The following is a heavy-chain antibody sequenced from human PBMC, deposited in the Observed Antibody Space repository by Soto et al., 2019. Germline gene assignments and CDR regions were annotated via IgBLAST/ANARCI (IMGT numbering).Heavy chain of an antibody. CDR3: AKAVEQLVTGYYSGGMDV. D-gene: IGHD6-6*01. J-gene: IGHJ6*02. CDR1: VFTFISYS. Sequence: GGSRILSCSSSVFTFISYSMSWVRQAPVNGLEWVAAISGSVVITYYADSVKGRFTISRHNSKNTLYLQMNSLRAEDTAVYYCAKAVEQLVTGYYSGGMDVWGQGTTVTVSS. V-gene: IGHV3-23*01. CDR2: ISGSVVIT.